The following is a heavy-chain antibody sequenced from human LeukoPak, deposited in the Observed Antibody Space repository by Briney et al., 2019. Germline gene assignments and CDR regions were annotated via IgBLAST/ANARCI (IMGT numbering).Heavy chain of an antibody. J-gene: IGHJ5*02. Sequence: AGGSLRLSCAASGFTFSSQSMNWVRQTPGKGLEWVSYISYSSSTIYYADSVKGRFTISRDNAKNSLYLQMNSLRAEDTAVYYCARDRRMATAMMMYNWFDPWGQGTLVTVSS. CDR2: ISYSSSTI. CDR3: ARDRRMATAMMMYNWFDP. D-gene: IGHD5-18*01. CDR1: GFTFSSQS. V-gene: IGHV3-48*04.